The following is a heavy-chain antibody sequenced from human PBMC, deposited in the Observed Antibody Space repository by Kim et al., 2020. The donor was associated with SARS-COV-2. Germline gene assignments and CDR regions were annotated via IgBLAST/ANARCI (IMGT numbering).Heavy chain of an antibody. CDR1: GFTFSSFA. D-gene: IGHD6-6*01. CDR3: AKDRNGSSASSYGMDV. V-gene: IGHV3-23*01. CDR2: IGGSGSTT. J-gene: IGHJ6*02. Sequence: GGSLRLSCAASGFTFSSFAMTWVRQAPGKGLEWVSGIGGSGSTTYYTDSVKGRFTISRDNSRTTLYLQMNSLRAEDTAVYYCAKDRNGSSASSYGMDVWGLGTTVTVSS.